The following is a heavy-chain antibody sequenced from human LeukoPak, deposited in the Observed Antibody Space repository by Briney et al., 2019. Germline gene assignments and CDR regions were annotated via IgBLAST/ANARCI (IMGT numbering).Heavy chain of an antibody. CDR2: IYNSGST. CDR1: GGSISSINSNY. D-gene: IGHD4-23*01. J-gene: IGHJ4*02. CDR3: ARQAGGNSGPFDY. Sequence: SETLSLTCTVSGGSISSINSNYCSWIRQPPGKGLEWIGYIYNSGSTNYNPFLKSRVTISVDTSKNQFSLKLSSVTAADTAVYYCARQAGGNSGPFDYWGQGTVVTVSS. V-gene: IGHV4-59*08.